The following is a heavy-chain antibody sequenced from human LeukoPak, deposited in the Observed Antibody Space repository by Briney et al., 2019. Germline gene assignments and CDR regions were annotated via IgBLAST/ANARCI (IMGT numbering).Heavy chain of an antibody. CDR2: IYPGDSDT. D-gene: IGHD1-26*01. V-gene: IGHV5-51*01. CDR3: ARRRGRYSGDVFDI. J-gene: IGHJ3*02. Sequence: GESLQISCKGSGAMFTSYWIGWVRQLPGKGLEWMGFIYPGDSDTRYSPSFQGQVTISADKSMSTAYLQWSSLKASDPAMYYCARRRGRYSGDVFDIWGQGTMVTVSS. CDR1: GAMFTSYW.